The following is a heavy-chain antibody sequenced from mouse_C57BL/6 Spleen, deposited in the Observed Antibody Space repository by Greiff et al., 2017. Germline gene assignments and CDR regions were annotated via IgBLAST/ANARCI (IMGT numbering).Heavy chain of an antibody. D-gene: IGHD1-1*01. V-gene: IGHV1-22*01. CDR2: INPNNGGT. CDR1: GYTFTDYN. J-gene: IGHJ1*03. Sequence: EVQLQESGPELVKPGASVKMSCKASGYTFTDYNMHWVKQSHGKSLEWIGYINPNNGGTSYNQKFKGKATLTVNKSSSTAYMELRSLTSEDSAVYYCASPYYYGSSWYFDVWGTGTTVTVSS. CDR3: ASPYYYGSSWYFDV.